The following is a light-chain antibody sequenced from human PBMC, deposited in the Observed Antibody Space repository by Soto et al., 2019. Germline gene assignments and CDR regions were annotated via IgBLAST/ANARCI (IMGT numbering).Light chain of an antibody. V-gene: IGKV1-5*03. CDR2: KAS. Sequence: DIQMTQAPSTLSVSVGDRVTITCRASQTISCWLAWYQQKPGKAPKPLIYKASTLKSGSPSRFSGSGSGTEFTLTISRLQPDDFVTYYCQHYNSYSEAFGQGTKVE. CDR3: QHYNSYSEA. J-gene: IGKJ1*01. CDR1: QTISCW.